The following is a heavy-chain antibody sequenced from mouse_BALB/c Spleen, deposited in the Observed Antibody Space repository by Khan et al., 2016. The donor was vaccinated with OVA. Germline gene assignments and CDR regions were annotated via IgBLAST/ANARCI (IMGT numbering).Heavy chain of an antibody. CDR2: ISSGGGNT. D-gene: IGHD2-4*01. CDR3: VRRSTMITNFAMDY. CDR1: GFAVSRHD. Sequence: EVQLVESGGGLVKPGGSLKLSCAASGFAVSRHDMSWVRQTPEKRLEWVAFISSGGGNTYYPDTVKGRFTISRDNAKNTLYLQMSSLRSEDTAMYYCVRRSTMITNFAMDYWGQGTSVTVSS. J-gene: IGHJ4*01. V-gene: IGHV5-12-1*01.